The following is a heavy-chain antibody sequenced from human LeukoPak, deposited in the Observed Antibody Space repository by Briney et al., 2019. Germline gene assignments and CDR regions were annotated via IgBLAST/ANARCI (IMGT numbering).Heavy chain of an antibody. D-gene: IGHD2-2*01. CDR3: AREGCSSTSCPYYYYYYYMDV. CDR1: GFTFSSYS. J-gene: IGHJ6*03. CDR2: ISSSSSYI. Sequence: PGGSLRLSCAASGFTFSSYSMNWVRQAPGKGLEWVSSISSSSSYIYYADSVKGRFTISRDNAKNSLYLQMNSLRAEDTAVYYCAREGCSSTSCPYYYYYYYMDVWGKGTTVTVSS. V-gene: IGHV3-21*01.